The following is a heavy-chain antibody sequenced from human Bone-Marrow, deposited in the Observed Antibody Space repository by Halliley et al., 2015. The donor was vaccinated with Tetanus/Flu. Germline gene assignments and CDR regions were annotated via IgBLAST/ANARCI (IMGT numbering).Heavy chain of an antibody. Sequence: LSLTCAASGFTFSSYSMNWVRQAPGKGLEWVSSMSSSTRNIYYVDSLKGRFTISRDNAKNSLYLQINSLRAEDTAVYYCARSPYSGNFRLDAFDIWGQGTLVTVSS. D-gene: IGHD4-4*01. V-gene: IGHV3-21*01. CDR2: MSSSTRNI. J-gene: IGHJ3*02. CDR3: ARSPYSGNFRLDAFDI. CDR1: GFTFSSYS.